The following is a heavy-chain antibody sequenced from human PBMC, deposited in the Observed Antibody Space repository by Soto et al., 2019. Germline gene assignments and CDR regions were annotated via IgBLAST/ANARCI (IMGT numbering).Heavy chain of an antibody. V-gene: IGHV1-18*01. J-gene: IGHJ4*02. Sequence: ASVKVSCKASTYSFSSFGISWMRQAPGQGLEWMAWINPSNDNTNYAQGLQGRVTLTSDTSTSTAYMELRSLRSDDTAVYYCARDPFYSGSNLQVGYFDSWGQGTLVTVS. CDR2: INPSNDNT. D-gene: IGHD1-26*01. CDR3: ARDPFYSGSNLQVGYFDS. CDR1: TYSFSSFG.